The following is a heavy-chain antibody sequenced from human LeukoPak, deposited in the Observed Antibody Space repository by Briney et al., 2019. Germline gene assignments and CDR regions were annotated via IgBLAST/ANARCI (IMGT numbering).Heavy chain of an antibody. V-gene: IGHV1-2*02. CDR1: GYTFTDYY. CDR3: ARGYYDGSDFEYFQH. J-gene: IGHJ1*01. Sequence: EASVKVSCKASGYTFTDYYMHWVRQAPGQGLEWMAWINPNSGCTNYAQKFQGRVTMTRDTSISTAYMELSRLKSDDTAVYYCARGYYDGSDFEYFQHWGQGTLVTVSS. CDR2: INPNSGCT. D-gene: IGHD3-22*01.